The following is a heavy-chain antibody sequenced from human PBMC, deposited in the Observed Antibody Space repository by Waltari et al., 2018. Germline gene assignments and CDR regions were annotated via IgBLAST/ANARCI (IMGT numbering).Heavy chain of an antibody. CDR1: GDSISSGDYC. V-gene: IGHV4-31*03. CDR2: ISYRGST. Sequence: QVQLQESGPGLVKASQTLSLTCTVSGDSISSGDYCWNWIRQHPGKGLEWIGYISYRGSTYYIPSLNSRVTISVETSQNQFSLKLSSVTAADTAVYYCARATFGDLFLFDFWGPGTLVSVSS. D-gene: IGHD3-10*01. CDR3: ARATFGDLFLFDF. J-gene: IGHJ4*02.